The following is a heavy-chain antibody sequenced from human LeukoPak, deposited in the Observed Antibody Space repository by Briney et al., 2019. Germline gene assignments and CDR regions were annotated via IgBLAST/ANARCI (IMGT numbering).Heavy chain of an antibody. CDR1: GFTFNTYS. CDR2: ISGLSTYI. Sequence: PGGSLRLSCAASGFTFNTYSMNWVRQAPGKGLQGPSSISGLSTYIYYPDSMKGRFTISRDNAKNSLFLQVSSLRAEDTAVYFCARSAGTGGPYFFDYWGQGSLVTVSS. V-gene: IGHV3-21*04. J-gene: IGHJ4*02. D-gene: IGHD3/OR15-3a*01. CDR3: ARSAGTGGPYFFDY.